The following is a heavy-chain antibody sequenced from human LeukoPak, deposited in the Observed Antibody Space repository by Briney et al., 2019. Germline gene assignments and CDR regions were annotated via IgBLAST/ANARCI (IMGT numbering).Heavy chain of an antibody. CDR1: GGSISSYY. D-gene: IGHD1-1*01. Sequence: PSETLSLTCTVSGGSISSYYWSWIRQPPGKGLEWIGYIYYSGSTNYNPSLKSRVTISVDTSKNQFSLKLSSVTAADTAVYYCAGGPWRAVPFDYWGQGTLVTVSS. J-gene: IGHJ4*02. CDR2: IYYSGST. CDR3: AGGPWRAVPFDY. V-gene: IGHV4-59*01.